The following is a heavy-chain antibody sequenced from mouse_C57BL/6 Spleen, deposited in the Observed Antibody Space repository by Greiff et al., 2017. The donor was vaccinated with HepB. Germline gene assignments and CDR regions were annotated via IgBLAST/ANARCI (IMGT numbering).Heavy chain of an antibody. CDR1: GYTFTSYW. Sequence: QVQLQQQSGAELVMPGASVKLSCKASGYTFTSYWMHWVKQRPGQGLEWIGEIDPSDSYTNYNQKFKGKSTLTVDKSSSTAYMQLSSLTSEDSAVYYCARWYYGSSYYFDYWGQGTTLTVSS. J-gene: IGHJ2*01. D-gene: IGHD1-1*01. V-gene: IGHV1-69*01. CDR2: IDPSDSYT. CDR3: ARWYYGSSYYFDY.